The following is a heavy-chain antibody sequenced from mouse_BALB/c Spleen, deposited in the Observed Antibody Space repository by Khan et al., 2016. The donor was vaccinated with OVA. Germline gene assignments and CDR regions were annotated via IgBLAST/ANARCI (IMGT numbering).Heavy chain of an antibody. CDR3: ARDYWDVFAY. D-gene: IGHD4-1*01. CDR2: IDPANGNT. CDR1: GFNIRDTY. J-gene: IGHJ3*01. V-gene: IGHV14-3*02. Sequence: IQLVQSGAELVKPGASVKLSCTASGFNIRDTYMHWVKQRPEQGLEWIGKIDPANGNTKSDPKFQDKATITADTSFNTAYLQLNSLTSEDTAVYYCARDYWDVFAYWGQGTLVPVSA.